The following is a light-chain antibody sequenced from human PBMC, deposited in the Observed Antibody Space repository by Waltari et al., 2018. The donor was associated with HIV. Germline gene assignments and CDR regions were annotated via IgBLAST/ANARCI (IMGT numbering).Light chain of an antibody. CDR1: ALPNKY. Sequence: SYALTQPPSASVSPGQAARITCSGDALPNKYAYWYQQKSGQAPVLVIYEDSERPSGIPERFSGSSSGTMATLTISGAQVEDEADYYCYSTDSSGYPLFGGGTKLTVL. V-gene: IGLV3-10*01. J-gene: IGLJ2*01. CDR2: EDS. CDR3: YSTDSSGYPL.